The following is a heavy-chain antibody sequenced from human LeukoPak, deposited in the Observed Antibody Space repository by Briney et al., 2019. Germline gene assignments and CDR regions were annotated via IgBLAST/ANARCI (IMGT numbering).Heavy chain of an antibody. Sequence: ASVKVSCKASGGTFSSHPINWVRQAPGQWLEWMGWISAYNGNTNYAQKLQGRVTMTTDTSTSTAYMELRSLRSDDTAVYYCAREGSVYYDSSGYCYYFDYWGQGTLVTVSS. CDR1: GGTFSSHP. CDR3: AREGSVYYDSSGYCYYFDY. V-gene: IGHV1-18*01. D-gene: IGHD3-22*01. CDR2: ISAYNGNT. J-gene: IGHJ4*02.